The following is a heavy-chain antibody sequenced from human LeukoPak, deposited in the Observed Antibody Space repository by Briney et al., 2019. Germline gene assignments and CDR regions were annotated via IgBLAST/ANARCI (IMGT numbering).Heavy chain of an antibody. V-gene: IGHV3-21*01. J-gene: IGHJ4*02. D-gene: IGHD6-13*01. CDR2: IGGGGRYI. Sequence: GGSLRLSCAASGFTFSSYTMNWVRQAPGKGLEWVSSIGGGGRYIYYADSMKGRFTISRDNAKNSLFLQMNSLSAEDTALYYCARVSRVAYTSSWYLDYWGQGTLVTVSS. CDR1: GFTFSSYT. CDR3: ARVSRVAYTSSWYLDY.